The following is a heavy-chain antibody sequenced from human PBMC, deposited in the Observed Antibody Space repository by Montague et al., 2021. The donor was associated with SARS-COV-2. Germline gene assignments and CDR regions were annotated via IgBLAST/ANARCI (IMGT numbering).Heavy chain of an antibody. J-gene: IGHJ4*02. Sequence: SETLSLTCSVSGDSIGSSHTYWGWIRQPPGKGLEWIGCVAYSGSTYYTPSLQRRVTISVDTSKSQFSLKLNSVTAADTAVYYCARSQLYYDLLTGFSESYYVDDWGQGTLATVSS. CDR2: VAYSGST. V-gene: IGHV4-39*01. D-gene: IGHD3-9*01. CDR1: GDSIGSSHTY. CDR3: ARSQLYYDLLTGFSESYYVDD.